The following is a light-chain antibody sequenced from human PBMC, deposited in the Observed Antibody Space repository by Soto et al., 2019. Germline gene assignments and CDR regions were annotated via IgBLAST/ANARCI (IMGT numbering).Light chain of an antibody. CDR2: KAS. CDR1: QSISSW. CDR3: QQYNSYSYT. J-gene: IGKJ2*01. Sequence: DIQMTQSPSTLSASVGDRVTITCRASQSISSWLAWYQQKPGKAPKVLIYKASSLESGVPSRISGSGSGTEFTLTISSLQPDDFATYYCQQYNSYSYTFGQGTKLEIK. V-gene: IGKV1-5*03.